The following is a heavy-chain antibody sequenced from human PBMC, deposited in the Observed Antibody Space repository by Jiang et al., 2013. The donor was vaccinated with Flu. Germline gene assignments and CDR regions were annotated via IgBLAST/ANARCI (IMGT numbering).Heavy chain of an antibody. Sequence: SLRLSCAASGFTFSSYAMHWVRQAPGKGLEWVAVIWYDGSNKYYADSVKGRFTISRDNSKNTLYVQMNSLRAEDTAVYYCARHWDPVVTPSWYFDLWGRGTLVTVSS. V-gene: IGHV3-33*01. D-gene: IGHD4-23*01. CDR1: GFTFSSYA. CDR2: IWYDGSNK. CDR3: ARHWDPVVTPSWYFDL. J-gene: IGHJ2*01.